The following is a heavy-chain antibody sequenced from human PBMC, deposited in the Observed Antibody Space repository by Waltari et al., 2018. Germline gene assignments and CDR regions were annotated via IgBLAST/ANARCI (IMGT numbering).Heavy chain of an antibody. Sequence: EEQLLESGGGLVQPGDSLRLPCAASGFRFSNYWMNWVRQDPGKGLVWVARISNDETTLTYADSVKGRFTISRDNAKNTVYLQMKRLRADDTAVYYCARLAPRTYRSPVPGRHYYYGMDVWGQGTTVTVSS. J-gene: IGHJ6*02. CDR1: GFRFSNYW. D-gene: IGHD3-10*01. CDR3: ARLAPRTYRSPVPGRHYYYGMDV. CDR2: ISNDETTL. V-gene: IGHV3-74*03.